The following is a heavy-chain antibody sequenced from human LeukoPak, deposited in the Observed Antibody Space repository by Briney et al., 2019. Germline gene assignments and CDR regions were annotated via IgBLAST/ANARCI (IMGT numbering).Heavy chain of an antibody. CDR1: GATLNIGHA. Sequence: GASVEVSCKAFGATLNIGHAFIWARQAPGQGLQWMGRIIPFLGEVNYAQNFQGRVSFTADKSTATMYMEMKSLRLDDTAICYCSPCGHAYDWFGPWGQGTLVTVSS. CDR2: IIPFLGEV. V-gene: IGHV1-69*04. J-gene: IGHJ5*02. CDR3: SPCGHAYDWFGP. D-gene: IGHD5-12*01.